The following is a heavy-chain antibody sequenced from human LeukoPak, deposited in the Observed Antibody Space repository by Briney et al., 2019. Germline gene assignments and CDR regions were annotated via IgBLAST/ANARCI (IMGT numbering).Heavy chain of an antibody. CDR2: ITSGSTTI. J-gene: IGHJ4*02. Sequence: PGGSLRLSCAASGFTFSSYAMSWVRQAPGKGLEWVSYITSGSTTIYYADSVKGRFTISRDNAKNSLYLQVNSLKDEDTAVYYCARLAGLAFDYWGQGTLVTVSS. CDR3: ARLAGLAFDY. D-gene: IGHD2-21*01. CDR1: GFTFSSYA. V-gene: IGHV3-48*02.